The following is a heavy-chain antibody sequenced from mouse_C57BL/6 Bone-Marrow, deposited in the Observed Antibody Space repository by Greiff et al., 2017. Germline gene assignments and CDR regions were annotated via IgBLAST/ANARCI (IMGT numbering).Heavy chain of an antibody. CDR1: GFSLTSYD. Sequence: QVQLKESGPGLVAPSQCLSITCTVSGFSLTSYDISWIRQPPGKGLEWLGVIWTGGGTNYNSAFMSRLSISKDNSKSQVFLKMNSLQTDDTAIYYCVRDRSTPMDYWGQGTSVTVSS. J-gene: IGHJ4*01. CDR2: IWTGGGT. CDR3: VRDRSTPMDY. D-gene: IGHD5-1*01. V-gene: IGHV2-9-2*01.